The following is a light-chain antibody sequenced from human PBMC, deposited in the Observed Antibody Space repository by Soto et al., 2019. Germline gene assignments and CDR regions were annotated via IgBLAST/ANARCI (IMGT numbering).Light chain of an antibody. CDR3: LLFFSGAPV. CDR2: DAT. Sequence: VVTQEPSLTVSPGGTVTLTCGSSAGAVTSGHYPHWFQQRPGQAPRTLIYDATNKPSCTPARFSGSLLGDKAALTLSGAQPEDEAEYYCLLFFSGAPVFGPGTKVTVL. J-gene: IGLJ1*01. V-gene: IGLV7-46*01. CDR1: AGAVTSGHY.